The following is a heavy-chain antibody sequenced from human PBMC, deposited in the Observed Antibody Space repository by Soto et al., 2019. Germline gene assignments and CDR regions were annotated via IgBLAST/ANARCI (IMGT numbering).Heavy chain of an antibody. Sequence: ASVKVSCKASGYTFTSYGISWVRQAPGQGLEWMGWISAYNGNTNYAQKLQGRVTMTTDTSTSTAYMELRSLRSDDTAAYYCARETYSSSSDYYYYGMDVWGQGTTVTVSS. CDR1: GYTFTSYG. D-gene: IGHD6-6*01. J-gene: IGHJ6*02. CDR3: ARETYSSSSDYYYYGMDV. CDR2: ISAYNGNT. V-gene: IGHV1-18*01.